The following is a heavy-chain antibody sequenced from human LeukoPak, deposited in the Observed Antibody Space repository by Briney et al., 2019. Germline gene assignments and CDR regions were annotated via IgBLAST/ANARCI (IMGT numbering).Heavy chain of an antibody. V-gene: IGHV1-18*01. J-gene: IGHJ6*02. CDR1: GYTFTSYG. CDR3: ARDCSSTSCYLPDYYYYGMDV. CDR2: ISAYNGNT. Sequence: ASVKVSCKASGYTFTSYGISWVRQAPGQGLEWMGWISAYNGNTNYAQKLQGRVTMTTDTSTSTAYMELRSLRSDDTAMYYCARDCSSTSCYLPDYYYYGMDVWGQGTTVTVSS. D-gene: IGHD2-2*01.